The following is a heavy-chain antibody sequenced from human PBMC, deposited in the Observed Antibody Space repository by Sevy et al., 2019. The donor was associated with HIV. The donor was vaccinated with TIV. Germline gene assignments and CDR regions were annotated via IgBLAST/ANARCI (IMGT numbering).Heavy chain of an antibody. D-gene: IGHD1-20*01. J-gene: IGHJ4*02. CDR3: ARVGFNWNDVDY. Sequence: GSLRLSCTVSGGSMNIYYWSWIRQPPGKGLEWIGYIYYSGSTNYNPSLKSRVTISVDTSKNQFSLKLRSVTAADTAVYYRARVGFNWNDVDYWGQGTLVTVSS. CDR2: IYYSGST. CDR1: GGSMNIYY. V-gene: IGHV4-59*01.